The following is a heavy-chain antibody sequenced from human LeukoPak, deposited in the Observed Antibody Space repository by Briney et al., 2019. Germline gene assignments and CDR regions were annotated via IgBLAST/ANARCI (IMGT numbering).Heavy chain of an antibody. D-gene: IGHD2-2*01. Sequence: SQTLSLTCAISGDSVSSNSVRNWIRQSPSRGLEWLGRTYYRSTWYNDYAVPVRGRITVNPDTSKNQFSLHLNSATPEDTAVYYCARRLTQYDCFDPWGQGILVTVSS. CDR2: TYYRSTWYN. CDR1: GDSVSSNSV. J-gene: IGHJ5*02. V-gene: IGHV6-1*01. CDR3: ARRLTQYDCFDP.